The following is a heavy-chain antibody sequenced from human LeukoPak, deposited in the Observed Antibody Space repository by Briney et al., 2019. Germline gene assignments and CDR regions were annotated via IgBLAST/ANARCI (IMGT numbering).Heavy chain of an antibody. J-gene: IGHJ4*02. CDR1: GFTFSSYA. CDR3: ATWDY. V-gene: IGHV3-30-3*01. CDR2: ISYDGSNK. Sequence: PGRSLRLSCAASGFTFSSYAMHWVRQAPGKGLEWVAVISYDGSNKYYADSVKGRFTFSRDNSKNTLYLQMNSLRVEDTAVYYCATWDYWGQGTLVTVSS.